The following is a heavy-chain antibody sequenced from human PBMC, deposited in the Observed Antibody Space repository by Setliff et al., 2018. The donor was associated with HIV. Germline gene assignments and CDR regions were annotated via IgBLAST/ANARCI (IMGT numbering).Heavy chain of an antibody. CDR3: ARVISGRGRELPDFDY. D-gene: IGHD3-10*01. CDR2: MNPNSGHT. V-gene: IGHV1-8*02. CDR1: GYSFTNND. J-gene: IGHJ4*02. Sequence: ASVKVSCKASGYSFTNNDINWVRQATGQGLEWMGWMNPNSGHTGYAHKFQGRVTMTRDTSISTAYMELSSLTSEDTAVYYCARVISGRGRELPDFDYWGQGTQVTVSS.